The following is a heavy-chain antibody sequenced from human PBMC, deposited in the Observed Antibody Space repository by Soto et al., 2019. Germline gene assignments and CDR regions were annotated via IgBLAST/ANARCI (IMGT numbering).Heavy chain of an antibody. J-gene: IGHJ4*02. V-gene: IGHV3-7*01. CDR1: GFTFNNYW. CDR3: ARGWFDY. D-gene: IGHD6-13*01. CDR2: INQDGSEI. Sequence: PGGSLRLSCAASGFTFNNYWMNWVRQAPGKGLEWVANINQDGSEIYYVESVKGRFTISRDNTKNSLYLQMNSLRAEDTAVYYYARGWFDYWGQGTLVTVSS.